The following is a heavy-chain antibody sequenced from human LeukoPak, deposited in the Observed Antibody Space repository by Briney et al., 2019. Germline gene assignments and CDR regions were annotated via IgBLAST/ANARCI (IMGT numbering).Heavy chain of an antibody. J-gene: IGHJ4*02. CDR3: LGVAAMAKNDY. D-gene: IGHD5-18*01. CDR2: IRSKANSYAT. V-gene: IGHV3-73*01. CDR1: GFTFSSYA. Sequence: PGGSLRLSCAASGFTFSSYAMSWVRQASGKGLEWVGRIRSKANSYATAYAASVKGRFTISRDDSKNTAYLQMNSLKTEDTAVYYCLGVAAMAKNDYWGQGTLVTVSS.